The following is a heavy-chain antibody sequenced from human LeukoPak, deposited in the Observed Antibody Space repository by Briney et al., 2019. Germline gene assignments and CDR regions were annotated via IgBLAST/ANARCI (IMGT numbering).Heavy chain of an antibody. V-gene: IGHV3-23*01. D-gene: IGHD3-3*01. CDR1: GFTFSSYA. CDR3: AKDLHYDFWSGRSYYSYYVDV. J-gene: IGHJ6*03. Sequence: PGGSLRLSCEASGFTFSSYAMSWVRQAPGKGLEWVSGISTNGGSTSYADSVKGRLTISRDNPRNMLYMEMNSLRAEDTAVYYCAKDLHYDFWSGRSYYSYYVDVWGKGTTVTVSS. CDR2: ISTNGGST.